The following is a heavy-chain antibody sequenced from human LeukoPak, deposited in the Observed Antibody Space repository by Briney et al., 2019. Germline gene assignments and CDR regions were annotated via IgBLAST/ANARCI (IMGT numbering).Heavy chain of an antibody. D-gene: IGHD2-8*02. V-gene: IGHV1-18*01. CDR1: GYTFTGYG. J-gene: IGHJ4*02. CDR2: ISAYNGNP. Sequence: ASVKVSCKASGYTFTGYGVTWVRQAPGQGLEWMGWISAYNGNPGYAQKFQGRVTMTTDTSTSTAYMELRSLRSDDTAVYYCATYTGGYCTGVNCYAGFDYWGQGTLVTVSS. CDR3: ATYTGGYCTGVNCYAGFDY.